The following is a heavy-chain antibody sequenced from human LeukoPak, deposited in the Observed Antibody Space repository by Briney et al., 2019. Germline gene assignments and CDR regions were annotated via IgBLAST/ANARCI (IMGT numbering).Heavy chain of an antibody. V-gene: IGHV4-30-4*01. CDR2: IHYSGST. CDR1: GSSISSGDYY. D-gene: IGHD3-3*01. Sequence: PSQTLSLTCTVSGSSISSGDYYWTWIRQAPGKGLEWIGYIHYSGSTHYNPSLKSRLTMSQDATKNQFSLKVNSVTAADTAVYFCAAAWSGVDNWLGPWGQGALVTVSS. CDR3: AAAWSGVDNWLGP. J-gene: IGHJ5*02.